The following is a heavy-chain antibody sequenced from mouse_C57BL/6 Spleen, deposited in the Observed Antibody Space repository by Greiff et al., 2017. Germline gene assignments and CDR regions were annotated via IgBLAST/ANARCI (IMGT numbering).Heavy chain of an antibody. D-gene: IGHD1-1*01. CDR3: TRHYYGSSYAMDY. Sequence: VQLQQSGAELVRPGASVTLSCKASGYTFTDYEMHWVKQTPVHGLEWIGAIDPETGGTAYNQKFKGKAILTADKSSSTAYMELRSLTSEDSAVYYWTRHYYGSSYAMDYWGQGTSVTVSS. J-gene: IGHJ4*01. CDR2: IDPETGGT. CDR1: GYTFTDYE. V-gene: IGHV1-15*01.